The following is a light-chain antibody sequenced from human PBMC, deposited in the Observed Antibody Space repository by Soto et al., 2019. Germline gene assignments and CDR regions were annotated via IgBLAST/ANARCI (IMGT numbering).Light chain of an antibody. V-gene: IGKV3D-15*01. CDR3: QQYNNWPVP. Sequence: EIVLTQSPGTLSLSPGERATLSCRASQSVSSYLAWYQQRPGQAPRLLIFDTSNRATDTPARFSGSGSGTEFTLTISSLQSEDFAVYYCQQYNNWPVPFGQGTRLEI. J-gene: IGKJ5*01. CDR2: DTS. CDR1: QSVSSY.